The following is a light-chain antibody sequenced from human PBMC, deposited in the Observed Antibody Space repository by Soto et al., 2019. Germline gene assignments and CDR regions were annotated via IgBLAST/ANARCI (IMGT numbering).Light chain of an antibody. V-gene: IGLV1-44*01. Sequence: QSVLTQPPSASGTPGQRVTISCSGSSSNIGSNTVNWYQQLPGSAPKLLIYSNNQRPSGVPDRFSGSKSGTSASLAISGLQSEDEPDYYCAAWDDSLNGLVVFGGGTKLTVL. CDR2: SNN. CDR1: SSNIGSNT. CDR3: AAWDDSLNGLVV. J-gene: IGLJ2*01.